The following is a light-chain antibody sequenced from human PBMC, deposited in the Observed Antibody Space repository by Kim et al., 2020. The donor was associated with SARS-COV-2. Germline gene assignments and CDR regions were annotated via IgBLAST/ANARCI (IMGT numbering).Light chain of an antibody. CDR3: MQGTHWPAT. CDR1: QSLVDSDENTY. Sequence: DAVLTQSPLSLPVTLGQPASISCRSSQSLVDSDENTYLNWFQQRPGQSPRRLIYKVSNRDSGVPDRFSGSGSGTDFTLKISKVEAQDVGVYYCMQGTHWPATFGQGTRPEIK. V-gene: IGKV2-30*01. J-gene: IGKJ5*01. CDR2: KVS.